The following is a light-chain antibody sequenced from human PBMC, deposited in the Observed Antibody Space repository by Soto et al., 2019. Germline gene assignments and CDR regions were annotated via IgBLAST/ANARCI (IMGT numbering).Light chain of an antibody. Sequence: QSALTQPASVSGSPGQSITISCTGASSDIGGYNHVSWYQQHPGKAPKLIIYNVSHRPSGVSTRFSGSKYGNTASLIIAGLQAEDEAEYFCSSYTNTSPHVIFGGGTKVTVL. CDR3: SSYTNTSPHVI. J-gene: IGLJ2*01. CDR2: NVS. CDR1: SSDIGGYNH. V-gene: IGLV2-14*03.